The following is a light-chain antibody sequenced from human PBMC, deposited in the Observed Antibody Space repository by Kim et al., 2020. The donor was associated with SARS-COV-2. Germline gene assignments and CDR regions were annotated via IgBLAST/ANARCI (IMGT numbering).Light chain of an antibody. CDR1: QNISIY. CDR3: QQDDNTPLT. Sequence: DIQMTQSPSTLSASVGDRVTITCRASQNISIYLNWYQQKPGKAPELLIYGAYNLQSGVPSRFSGSGSGTDFTFTINSLQREDIATYFCQQDDNTPLTFGGGTKVDIK. CDR2: GAY. J-gene: IGKJ4*01. V-gene: IGKV1-33*01.